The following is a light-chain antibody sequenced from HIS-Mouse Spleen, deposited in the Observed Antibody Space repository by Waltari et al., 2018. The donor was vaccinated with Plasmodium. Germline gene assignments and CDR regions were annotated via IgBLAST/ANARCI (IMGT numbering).Light chain of an antibody. CDR1: ALPKKY. V-gene: IGLV3-10*01. J-gene: IGLJ3*02. Sequence: SYELTQPPSVSVSPGQTARITCSGDALPKKYAYWYQQKSGQAHVLVIYEDSKRPAGIHERCSGSSSGTMATLTISGAHVEDEADYYCYSTDSSGNHRVFGGGTKLTVL. CDR2: EDS. CDR3: YSTDSSGNHRV.